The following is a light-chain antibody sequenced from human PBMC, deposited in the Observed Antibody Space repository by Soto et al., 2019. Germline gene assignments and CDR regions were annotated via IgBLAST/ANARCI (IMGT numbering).Light chain of an antibody. V-gene: IGKV1-39*01. Sequence: DIPMTQSPSSLSASVGERVTITCRASQSISTYLNWYQQKPWKAPKLLIYAASSLQTGVPSRLSGSGSGTDLTLTIVSLQPEDFATYYCQQSYSTPRTFGQGTRLEI. CDR1: QSISTY. CDR3: QQSYSTPRT. CDR2: AAS. J-gene: IGKJ2*01.